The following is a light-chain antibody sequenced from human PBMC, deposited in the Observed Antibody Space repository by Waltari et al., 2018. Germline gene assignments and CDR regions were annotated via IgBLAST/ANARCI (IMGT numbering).Light chain of an antibody. CDR1: SSDVGGYDY. CDR2: DVI. V-gene: IGLV2-14*03. CDR3: SSFTSIRTYV. Sequence: QSALTQPVSVSGSPGQSIAISCTGTSSDVGGYDYVFWYQQYPGKVTKHIIYDVIALSSGVYNRFSGSKSGYTASLSISWFQAEDEADYYCSSFTSIRTYVFGTVTKVSVL. J-gene: IGLJ1*01.